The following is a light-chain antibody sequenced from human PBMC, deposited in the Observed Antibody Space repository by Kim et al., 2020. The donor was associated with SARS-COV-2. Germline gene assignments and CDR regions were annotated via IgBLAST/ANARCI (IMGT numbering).Light chain of an antibody. Sequence: APGATARITGGGDNIGDKSVHWHQQRPGRAPVLVMYYDSDRPSGIPERYVGSNSGNTATLTISRVEDGDEADYYCQVWDSDSDHPVFGGGTKVTVL. V-gene: IGLV3-21*04. CDR2: YDS. CDR3: QVWDSDSDHPV. J-gene: IGLJ2*01. CDR1: NIGDKS.